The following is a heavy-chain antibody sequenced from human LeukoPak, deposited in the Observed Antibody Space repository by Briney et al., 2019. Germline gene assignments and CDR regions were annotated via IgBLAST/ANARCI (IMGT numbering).Heavy chain of an antibody. J-gene: IGHJ3*02. CDR2: IYYSGST. D-gene: IGHD3-22*01. Sequence: SETLSLTCTVSGDSISSSSYYWGWIRQPPGKGLEWIGSIYYSGSTYYNPSLKSRVTISVDTSKNQFSLKLSSVTAADTAVYYCARNQNLDYYESPAFDIWGQGTMVTVSS. CDR3: ARNQNLDYYESPAFDI. V-gene: IGHV4-39*07. CDR1: GDSISSSSYY.